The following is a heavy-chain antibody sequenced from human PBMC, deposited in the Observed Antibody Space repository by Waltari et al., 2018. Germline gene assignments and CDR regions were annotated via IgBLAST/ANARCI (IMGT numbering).Heavy chain of an antibody. Sequence: EVQLVESGGGLVQPGGSLRLSGVASGCSVSREYISWVRQAPGKGLEWVSVIFSGGNTHYADSVKGRFSISRDNSKNILYLHMNNLRAEDAAVYYCARATEGRKYYHNGMDVWGQGTTVTVSS. V-gene: IGHV3-53*01. CDR1: GCSVSREY. J-gene: IGHJ6*02. D-gene: IGHD5-12*01. CDR3: ARATEGRKYYHNGMDV. CDR2: IFSGGNT.